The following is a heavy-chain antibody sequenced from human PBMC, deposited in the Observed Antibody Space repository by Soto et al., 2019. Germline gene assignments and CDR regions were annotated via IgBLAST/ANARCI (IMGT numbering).Heavy chain of an antibody. Sequence: QVQLVQSGAEVKKPGASVKVSCKASGYTFTSYGISWVRQAPGQGLEWMGWISAYNGNTNYAQKLQGRVTMTTDTATSTADMERRSRRSDDTAVYYCARTPEPGEDRGWYFDYWGQGTLVTVSS. CDR1: GYTFTSYG. CDR3: ARTPEPGEDRGWYFDY. V-gene: IGHV1-18*01. D-gene: IGHD6-19*01. CDR2: ISAYNGNT. J-gene: IGHJ4*02.